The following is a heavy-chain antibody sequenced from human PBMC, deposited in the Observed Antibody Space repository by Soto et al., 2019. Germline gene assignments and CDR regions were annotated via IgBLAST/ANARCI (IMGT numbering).Heavy chain of an antibody. CDR1: GGSVNTGDNY. CDR3: AREPLDGMDV. V-gene: IGHV4-30-4*01. CDR2: IYHTGNT. Sequence: QVQLHQSGPGLVKPSQTLSLECTVIGGSVNTGDNYWSGVLQAPGRGLEWIGYIYHTGNTFYNPAIENRVTMSVDASKNQFYLTLTSVTAADTAVYFCAREPLDGMDVWGQGTNVTVSS. J-gene: IGHJ6*02.